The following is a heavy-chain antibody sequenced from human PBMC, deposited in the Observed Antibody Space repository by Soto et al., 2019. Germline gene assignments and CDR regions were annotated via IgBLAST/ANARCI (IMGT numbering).Heavy chain of an antibody. CDR2: ISGSGSST. J-gene: IGHJ5*02. D-gene: IGHD5-18*01. CDR1: GFTFSSYA. V-gene: IGHV3-23*01. CDR3: AKGGHSYGYSNWFDP. Sequence: EVQLLASGGGLVQPGVSLRLSCAASGFTFSSYAMSWVRQAPGKRLEWVSAISGSGSSTYHADSVKGRFTISRDNSKNTLYLQMNSLRAEDTAVYYCAKGGHSYGYSNWFDPWGQGTLVTVSS.